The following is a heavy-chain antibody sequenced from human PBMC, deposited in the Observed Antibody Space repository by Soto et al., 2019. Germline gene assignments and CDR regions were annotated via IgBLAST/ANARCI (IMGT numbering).Heavy chain of an antibody. Sequence: ASVKVSCKASGYTFTSYDINWVRQATGQGLEWMGWMNPNSGNTGYAQKFQGRVTMTRNTSISTAYMELSSLRSEDTAVYYCARAREGMVIITHYYMDVWGKGTTVTVSS. CDR1: GYTFTSYD. CDR3: ARAREGMVIITHYYMDV. D-gene: IGHD3-9*01. J-gene: IGHJ6*03. CDR2: MNPNSGNT. V-gene: IGHV1-8*01.